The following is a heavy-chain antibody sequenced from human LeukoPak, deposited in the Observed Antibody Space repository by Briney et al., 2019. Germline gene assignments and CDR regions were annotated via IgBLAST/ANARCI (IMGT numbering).Heavy chain of an antibody. CDR2: ISGSGGST. CDR3: AKYSGWYYVADY. V-gene: IGHV3-23*01. D-gene: IGHD6-19*01. CDR1: EVTFSDYR. J-gene: IGHJ4*02. Sequence: GPSLSLTFADCEVTFSDYRKNWVRQAPLKRLEWVSAISGSGGSTYYADSVKGRFTISRDNSKNTLYLQMNSLRAEDTAVYYCAKYSGWYYVADYWGQGTLVTVSS.